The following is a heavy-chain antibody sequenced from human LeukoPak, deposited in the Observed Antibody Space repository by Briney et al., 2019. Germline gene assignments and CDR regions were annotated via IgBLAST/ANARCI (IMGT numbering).Heavy chain of an antibody. CDR3: AKDVAGAFDY. D-gene: IGHD2-8*02. CDR1: GLTVSSCW. V-gene: IGHV3-7*01. J-gene: IGHJ4*02. CDR2: IKQGGSGK. Sequence: PGGSLRLSCAASGLTVSSCWMSWVPQAPGKGLEWLANIKQGGSGKYYVDSVKGRFTISRDDAKNSLYLQMDSLRAEDTAVYNCAKDVAGAFDYWGQGTPVTVSS.